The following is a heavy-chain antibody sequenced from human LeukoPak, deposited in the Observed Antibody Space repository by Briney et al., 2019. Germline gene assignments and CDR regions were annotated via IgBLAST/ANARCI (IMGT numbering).Heavy chain of an antibody. CDR3: ARGMRLGYGSGRDWFDP. Sequence: SETLSLTCTVSGCFISSYYWSWIRQPAGKGLEWIGRIYTSGSTNYNPSLKSRVTMSVDTSKNQFSLKLNSVTAADTAVYYCARGMRLGYGSGRDWFDPWGQGTLVTVSS. J-gene: IGHJ5*02. V-gene: IGHV4-4*07. D-gene: IGHD3-10*01. CDR2: IYTSGST. CDR1: GCFISSYY.